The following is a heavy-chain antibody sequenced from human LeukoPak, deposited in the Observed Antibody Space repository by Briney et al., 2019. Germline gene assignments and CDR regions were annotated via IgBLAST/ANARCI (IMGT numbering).Heavy chain of an antibody. CDR3: ATPHYDFWSDLGY. Sequence: PGGSLRLSCAASGFTFSSYAMNWVRQAPGKGLEWVSSISGSGGSTYYADSVKGRFTISRDNSKNTLYLQMNSLRAEDTAVYYCATPHYDFWSDLGYWGQGTLVTVSS. CDR2: ISGSGGST. D-gene: IGHD3-3*01. J-gene: IGHJ4*02. V-gene: IGHV3-23*01. CDR1: GFTFSSYA.